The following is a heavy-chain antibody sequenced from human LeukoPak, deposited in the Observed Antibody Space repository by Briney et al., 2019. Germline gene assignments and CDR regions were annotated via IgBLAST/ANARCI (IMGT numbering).Heavy chain of an antibody. CDR3: ARNFISMVRGVIITTYFDY. D-gene: IGHD3-10*01. CDR1: GFTFSAYY. V-gene: IGHV3-74*03. CDR2: ISTDGTIT. Sequence: GSLRLSCAASGFTFSAYYMHWVRQAPGRGLVWVSRISTDGTITTYADSVKGRFTISRDNAKNTLYLQMNSLRAEDTAVYYCARNFISMVRGVIITTYFDYWGQGTLVTVSS. J-gene: IGHJ4*02.